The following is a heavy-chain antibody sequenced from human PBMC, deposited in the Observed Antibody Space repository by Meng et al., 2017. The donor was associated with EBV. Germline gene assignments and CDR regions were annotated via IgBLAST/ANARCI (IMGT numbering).Heavy chain of an antibody. CDR3: ARPFPSWQSPRLDPFGA. V-gene: IGHV4-59*08. CDR2: IYYGGST. J-gene: IGHJ4*02. Sequence: QVQLQESGPGLVKTSGTLSLTSSISGGSISSYYWSWIRQPPGKGLEWIGCIYYGGSTNYNPSLKSRVTISLDTSKNQFSLRLTSVTAADTAVYYCARPFPSWQSPRLDPFGAWGQGTLVTVSS. D-gene: IGHD6-19*01. CDR1: GGSISSYY.